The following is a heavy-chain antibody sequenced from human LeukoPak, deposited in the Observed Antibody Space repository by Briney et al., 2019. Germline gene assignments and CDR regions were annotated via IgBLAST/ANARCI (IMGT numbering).Heavy chain of an antibody. CDR2: IYQSGTT. J-gene: IGHJ4*02. CDR3: ARDWAAMVYLDS. D-gene: IGHD5-18*01. V-gene: IGHV4-61*08. CDR1: GGSVSRGGHY. Sequence: SETLSLTCTVSGGSVSRGGHYWSWIRQPPGKGLEWIGYIYQSGTTNCNPSLKSRVTLSVDKSKNQFSLKLSSVTAADTAVYYCARDWAAMVYLDSWGQGTLDTVSS.